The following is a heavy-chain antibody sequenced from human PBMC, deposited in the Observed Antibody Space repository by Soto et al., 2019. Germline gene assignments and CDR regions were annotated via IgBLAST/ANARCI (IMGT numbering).Heavy chain of an antibody. J-gene: IGHJ6*02. CDR1: GGTFSSYA. CDR2: IIPIFGTA. V-gene: IGHV1-69*13. CDR3: ARAIQVLRFLEWLHGMDV. D-gene: IGHD3-3*01. Sequence: GASVKVSCKASGGTFSSYAISWVRQAPGQGLEWMGGIIPIFGTANYAQKFQGRVTITADESTSTAYMELSSLRSEDTAVYYCARAIQVLRFLEWLHGMDVWGQGTTVTVSS.